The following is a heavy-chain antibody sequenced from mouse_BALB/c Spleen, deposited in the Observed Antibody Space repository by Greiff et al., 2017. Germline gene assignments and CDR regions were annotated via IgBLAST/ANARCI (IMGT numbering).Heavy chain of an antibody. CDR2: ISSGSSTI. D-gene: IGHD2-4*01. CDR1: GFTFSSFG. Sequence: EVQLVESGGGLVQPGGSRKLSCAASGFTFSSFGMHWVRQAPEKGLEWVAYISSGSSTIYYADTVKGRFTISRDNPKNTLFLQMTSLRSEDTAMYYCARGRIYYDYDFDYWGQGTTLTVSS. J-gene: IGHJ2*01. V-gene: IGHV5-17*02. CDR3: ARGRIYYDYDFDY.